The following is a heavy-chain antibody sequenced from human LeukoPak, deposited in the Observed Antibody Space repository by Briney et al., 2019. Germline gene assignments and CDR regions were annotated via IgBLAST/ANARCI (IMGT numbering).Heavy chain of an antibody. J-gene: IGHJ4*02. Sequence: SETLSLTCTVSGGSISSHYWSWIRQPPGKGLEWIGYIYYSGSTNYNPSLKSRVTMSVDTSKNQFSLKLSSVTAADTAVYYCARDSTRPYYDILTGSDYFDYWGQGTLVTVSS. D-gene: IGHD3-9*01. CDR3: ARDSTRPYYDILTGSDYFDY. V-gene: IGHV4-59*11. CDR1: GGSISSHY. CDR2: IYYSGST.